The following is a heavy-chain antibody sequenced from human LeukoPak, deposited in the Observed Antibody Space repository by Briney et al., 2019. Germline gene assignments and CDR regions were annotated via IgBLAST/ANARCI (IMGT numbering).Heavy chain of an antibody. Sequence: SETLSLTCAVSGSSISSGSYYWSWIRQPAGKGLEWIGRIYTSGSTNYNPSLKSRVTISVDTSKNQFSLKLSSVTAADTAVYYCARLIAAAGILFWDYWGQGTLVTVSS. CDR1: GSSISSGSYY. CDR2: IYTSGST. V-gene: IGHV4-61*02. D-gene: IGHD6-13*01. CDR3: ARLIAAAGILFWDY. J-gene: IGHJ4*02.